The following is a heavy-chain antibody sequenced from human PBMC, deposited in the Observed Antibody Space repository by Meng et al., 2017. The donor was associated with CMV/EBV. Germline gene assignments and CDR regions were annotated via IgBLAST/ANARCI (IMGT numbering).Heavy chain of an antibody. V-gene: IGHV3-21*01. Sequence: GESLKISCAASGFTFSSYSMNWVRQAPGKGLEWVSSISSSSSYIYYADSVKGRFTISRDNAKNTLYLQMNSLRAEDTAVYYCARSQYDFWSGRTYSFDYWGQGTLVTVSS. CDR1: GFTFSSYS. J-gene: IGHJ4*02. D-gene: IGHD3-3*01. CDR3: ARSQYDFWSGRTYSFDY. CDR2: ISSSSSYI.